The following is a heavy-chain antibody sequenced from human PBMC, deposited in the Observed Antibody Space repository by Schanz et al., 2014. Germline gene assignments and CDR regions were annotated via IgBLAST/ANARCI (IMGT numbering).Heavy chain of an antibody. CDR1: GFTFSSYG. D-gene: IGHD7-27*01. CDR2: ISYDGSFK. J-gene: IGHJ3*01. CDR3: ARELPGVVAFDF. Sequence: QVQLVESGGGVVQPGRSLRLSCAASGFTFSSYGMHWVRQAPGKGLEWVAVISYDGSFKNYADSVRGRITMSRDNSKNTMYLQINSLRADDTAVYYCARELPGVVAFDFWGQGTMVTVSS. V-gene: IGHV3-33*01.